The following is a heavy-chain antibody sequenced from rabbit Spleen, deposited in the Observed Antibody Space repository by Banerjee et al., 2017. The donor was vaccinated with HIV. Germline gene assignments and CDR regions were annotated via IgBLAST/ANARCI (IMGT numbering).Heavy chain of an antibody. Sequence: QEQLVESGGDLVKPGASLTLTCTASGFSFSSTYYMCWVRQPPGKGLEWIGCIVAGSSGSPYYASWAKGRFTISKTSSTTMTLQMTSLTAADTATYFCARGFYTYDDYVNRYGAYFNLWGPGTLVTVS. V-gene: IGHV1S45*01. J-gene: IGHJ4*01. CDR3: ARGFYTYDDYVNRYGAYFNL. CDR1: GFSFSSTYY. D-gene: IGHD2-1*01. CDR2: IVAGSSGSP.